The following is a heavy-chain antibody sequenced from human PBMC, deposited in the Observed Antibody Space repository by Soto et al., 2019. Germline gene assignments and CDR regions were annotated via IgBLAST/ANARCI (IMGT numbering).Heavy chain of an antibody. J-gene: IGHJ4*02. CDR1: GFMFDSYA. CDR3: TKSADTAGWGVDF. V-gene: IGHV3-48*02. CDR2: ISPGGDRI. D-gene: IGHD2-21*02. Sequence: EVQLVESGGGLVQPGGSLRLSCVASGFMFDSYAMNWVRQAPGKGLEWVSYISPGGDRIYYAESLKGRITISRDNARNSLSLQTNILSDEDTAVYYCTKSADTAGWGVDFWGQGTLVTVPS.